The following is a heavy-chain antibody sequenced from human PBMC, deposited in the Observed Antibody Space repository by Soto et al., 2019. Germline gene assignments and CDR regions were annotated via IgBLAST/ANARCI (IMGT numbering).Heavy chain of an antibody. CDR2: INPNSGGT. CDR1: GYTFTGYY. J-gene: IGHJ4*02. CDR3: ARDHYDYVWGSFSY. D-gene: IGHD3-16*01. Sequence: ASVKVSCKASGYTFTGYYMHWVRQAPGQGLEWMGWINPNSGGTNYAQKFQGRVTMTRDTSISTAYMELSRLRSDDTAMYYCARDHYDYVWGSFSYWGQGTLVTVSA. V-gene: IGHV1-2*02.